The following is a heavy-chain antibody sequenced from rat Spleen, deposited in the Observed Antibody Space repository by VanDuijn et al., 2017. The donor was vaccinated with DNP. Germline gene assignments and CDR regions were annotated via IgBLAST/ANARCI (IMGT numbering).Heavy chain of an antibody. Sequence: EVQLVESGGGFVQPGRSLKLSCVASGFTFSDYYMAWVRQAPTKGLEWVAYTSYDGGSTYNGDSVKGRFTISRDNAKSTLYLQMNSLRSEDMATYYCTRHVLPLRVWDYWGQGVMVTVSS. CDR3: TRHVLPLRVWDY. V-gene: IGHV5-22*01. CDR1: GFTFSDYY. CDR2: TSYDGGST. D-gene: IGHD1-4*01. J-gene: IGHJ2*01.